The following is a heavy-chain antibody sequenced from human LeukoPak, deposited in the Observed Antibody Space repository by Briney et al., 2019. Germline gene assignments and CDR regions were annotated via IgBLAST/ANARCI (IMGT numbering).Heavy chain of an antibody. CDR2: IYYSGST. D-gene: IGHD3-3*01. CDR3: AREGGTYYDFWSGYYSVGYFDY. Sequence: SETLSLTCTVSGGSISSYYWSWIRQPPGKGLEWIGYIYYSGSTNYNPSLKSRVTISVDTSKNQFSLKLSSVTAADTAVYYCAREGGTYYDFWSGYYSVGYFDYWGQGTLVTVSS. J-gene: IGHJ4*02. V-gene: IGHV4-59*12. CDR1: GGSISSYY.